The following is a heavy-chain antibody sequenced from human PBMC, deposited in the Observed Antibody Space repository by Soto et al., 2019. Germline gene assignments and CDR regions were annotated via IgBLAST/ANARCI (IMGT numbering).Heavy chain of an antibody. D-gene: IGHD2-15*01. CDR1: GFTFTTYG. CDR2: ISYDGRSK. Sequence: QAQLVESGGGAVQPGRSLRLSCAAPGFTFTTYGMHWVRQAPGKGLEWVAVISYDGRSKYYADSVKGRFTVSRDNSNNTVYRLRNSLTAEDTAVYYCAKDTFAYCSGGSCLYYYGMDVWGQGTTVTVSS. V-gene: IGHV3-30*18. J-gene: IGHJ6*02. CDR3: AKDTFAYCSGGSCLYYYGMDV.